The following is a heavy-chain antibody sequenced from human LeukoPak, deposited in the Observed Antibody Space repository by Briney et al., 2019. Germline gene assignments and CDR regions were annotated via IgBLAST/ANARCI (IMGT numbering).Heavy chain of an antibody. CDR2: IYYSGST. CDR3: ARGRITMVRGVNPRNWFDP. D-gene: IGHD3-10*01. V-gene: IGHV4-59*01. Sequence: SETLSLTCTVSGGSISSYYWSWIRQPPGKGLEWIGYIYYSGSTNYNPSLKSRVTISVDTSKNQFSLKLSSVTAADTAVYYCARGRITMVRGVNPRNWFDPWGQGTLVTVSS. J-gene: IGHJ5*02. CDR1: GGSISSYY.